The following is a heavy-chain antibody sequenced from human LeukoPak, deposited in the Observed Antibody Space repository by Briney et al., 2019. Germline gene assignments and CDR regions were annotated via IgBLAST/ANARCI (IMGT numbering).Heavy chain of an antibody. D-gene: IGHD6-19*01. CDR1: GFTFSSYG. J-gene: IGHJ4*02. V-gene: IGHV3-30*18. Sequence: PGGSLRLSCAASGFTFSSYGMHWVRQAPGKGLEWVAVISYDGSNKYYADSVKGRFTISRDNSKNTLYLQMNSLRAEDTAVYYCAKGPLSSGWYGTTPYYFDYWGQGTLVTVSS. CDR2: ISYDGSNK. CDR3: AKGPLSSGWYGTTPYYFDY.